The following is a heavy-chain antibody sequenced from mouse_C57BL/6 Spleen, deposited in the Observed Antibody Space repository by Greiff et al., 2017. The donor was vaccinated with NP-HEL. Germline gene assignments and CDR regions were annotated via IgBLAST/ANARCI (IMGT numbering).Heavy chain of an antibody. D-gene: IGHD4-1*01. J-gene: IGHJ3*01. CDR1: GYTFTDYY. V-gene: IGHV1-26*01. CDR3: ASPWDEEFAY. CDR2: INPNNGGT. Sequence: EVQLQQSGPELVKPGASVKISCKASGYTFTDYYMNWVKQSHGKSLEWIGDINPNNGGTSYNQKFKGKATLTVDKSSSTAYMELRSLTSEDSAVYYCASPWDEEFAYWGQGTLVTVSA.